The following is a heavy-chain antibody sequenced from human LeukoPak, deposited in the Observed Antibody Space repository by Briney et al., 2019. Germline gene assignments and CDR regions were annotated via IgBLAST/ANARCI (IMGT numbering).Heavy chain of an antibody. CDR3: ARNVDCSSTSCYSPSYYYYGMDV. J-gene: IGHJ6*02. Sequence: GGSLRLSCAASGFTFSSYEMNWVRQAPGKGLEWDSYISSSGSTIYYADSVKGRFTISRDNAKNSLYLQMNSLRAEDTAVYYCARNVDCSSTSCYSPSYYYYGMDVWGQGTTVTVSS. CDR2: ISSSGSTI. CDR1: GFTFSSYE. V-gene: IGHV3-48*03. D-gene: IGHD2-2*01.